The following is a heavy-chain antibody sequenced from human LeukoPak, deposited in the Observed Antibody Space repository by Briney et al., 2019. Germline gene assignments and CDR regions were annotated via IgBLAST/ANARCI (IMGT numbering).Heavy chain of an antibody. CDR2: INSKGET. CDR1: GVSMSAYQ. Sequence: SETLSLTCTVSGVSMSAYQWSWVRQSPEKGLEWIGCINSKGETSYNPSLKSRVTTSVDTSKSQFSLRLTSVTAADTAVYYCATSNDAKIAPFDHWGQGAPVTVSS. D-gene: IGHD2-21*01. CDR3: ATSNDAKIAPFDH. V-gene: IGHV4-4*09. J-gene: IGHJ4*02.